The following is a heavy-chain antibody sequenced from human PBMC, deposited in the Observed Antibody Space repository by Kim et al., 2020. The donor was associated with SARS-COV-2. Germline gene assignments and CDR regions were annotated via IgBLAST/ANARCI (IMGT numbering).Heavy chain of an antibody. CDR2: IWYDGSNK. Sequence: GGSLRPSCAASGFTFSSYGMHWVRQAPGKGLEWVAVIWYDGSNKYYADSVKGRFTISRDNSKNTLYLQMNSLRAEDTAVYYCARDRSQYSGDAFDIWGQGTMVTVSS. CDR3: ARDRSQYSGDAFDI. CDR1: GFTFSSYG. V-gene: IGHV3-33*01. J-gene: IGHJ3*02. D-gene: IGHD1-26*01.